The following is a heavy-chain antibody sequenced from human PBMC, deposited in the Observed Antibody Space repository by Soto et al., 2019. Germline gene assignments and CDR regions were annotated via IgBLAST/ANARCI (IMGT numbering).Heavy chain of an antibody. CDR2: IKSDGSGT. CDR3: ARGDGDYYDGNGYLGRH. D-gene: IGHD3-22*01. CDR1: GFTFSSYW. J-gene: IGHJ4*02. V-gene: IGHV3-74*01. Sequence: EVPLVESGGGLVQPGGSLRLSCAASGFTFSSYWMHWVRQAPGKGLVWVSRIKSDGSGTSYADSVKGRLTISRDNAXNXXYLQMNSLRAEDTAVYYCARGDGDYYDGNGYLGRHWGQGTLVTVSP.